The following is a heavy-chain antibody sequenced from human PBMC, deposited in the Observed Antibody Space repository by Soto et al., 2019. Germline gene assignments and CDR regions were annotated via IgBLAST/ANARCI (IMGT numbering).Heavy chain of an antibody. CDR2: IYYSGST. CDR1: GGSISSYY. D-gene: IGHD4-17*01. CDR3: ARDLREKYGDYVGWLDP. Sequence: SETLSLTCTVSGGSISSYYWSWIRQPPGKGLEWIGYIYYSGSTNYNPSLKSRVTISVDTSKNQFSLKLSSVTAADTAVYYCARDLREKYGDYVGWLDPWGQGTLVTVYS. V-gene: IGHV4-59*01. J-gene: IGHJ5*02.